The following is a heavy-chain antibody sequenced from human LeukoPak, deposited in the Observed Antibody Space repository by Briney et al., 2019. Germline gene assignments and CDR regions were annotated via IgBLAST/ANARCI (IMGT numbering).Heavy chain of an antibody. CDR1: GGSFSGYY. J-gene: IGHJ4*02. D-gene: IGHD3-22*01. V-gene: IGHV4-34*01. CDR2: INHSGST. Sequence: TSETLSLTCAVYGGSFSGYYWSWIRQPPGKGLEWIGEINHSGSTNYNPSLKSRVTISVDTSKNQFSLKLSSVTAADTAVYYCARGRRYYDSSGYSREYYFDYWGQGILVTVSS. CDR3: ARGRRYYDSSGYSREYYFDY.